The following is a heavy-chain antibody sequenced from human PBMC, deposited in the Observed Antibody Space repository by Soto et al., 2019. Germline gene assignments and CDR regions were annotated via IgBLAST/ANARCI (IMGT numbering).Heavy chain of an antibody. J-gene: IGHJ4*02. CDR1: GGSISSGCYS. D-gene: IGHD5-12*01. CDR2: IYHSGST. Sequence: PSETLSLTCAVCGGSISSGCYSWSWMRQPPGKGLEWIGYIYHSGSTYYKPSLKSRVTISVDRSKNQFSLNLSSVTAADTAVYYCASRGTVATKTFDYGGQGTLVTVS. CDR3: ASRGTVATKTFDY. V-gene: IGHV4-30-2*01.